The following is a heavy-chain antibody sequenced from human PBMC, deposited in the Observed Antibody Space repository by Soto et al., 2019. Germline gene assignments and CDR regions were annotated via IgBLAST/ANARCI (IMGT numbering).Heavy chain of an antibody. D-gene: IGHD3-22*01. CDR2: INHSGST. CDR1: GGSFSGYY. J-gene: IGHJ4*02. V-gene: IGHV4-34*01. Sequence: PSETLSLTCAVYGGSFSGYYWSWIRQPPGKGLEWIGEINHSGSTNYNPSLKSRVTISVDTSKNQFSLKLSSETAADTAVYYCARETQYYYDSSGYYRMIDYWGQGTLVTVSS. CDR3: ARETQYYYDSSGYYRMIDY.